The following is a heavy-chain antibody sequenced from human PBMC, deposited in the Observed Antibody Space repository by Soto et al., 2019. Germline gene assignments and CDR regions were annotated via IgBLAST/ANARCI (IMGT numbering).Heavy chain of an antibody. J-gene: IGHJ4*02. CDR1: GFTFSSYA. Sequence: PGGSLRLACAASGFTFSSYAMSWVRQAPGKGLEWVSAISGSGGSTYYADSVKGRFTISRDNSKNTLYLQMNSLRAEDTAVYYCARGPRRPYGNDYWGKGALVTVSS. V-gene: IGHV3-23*01. CDR2: ISGSGGST. CDR3: ARGPRRPYGNDY. D-gene: IGHD3-10*01.